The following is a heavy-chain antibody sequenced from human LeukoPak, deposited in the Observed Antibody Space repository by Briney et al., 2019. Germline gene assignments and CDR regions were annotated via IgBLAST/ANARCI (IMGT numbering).Heavy chain of an antibody. Sequence: SETLSLTCAVYGGSFSGYYWNWIRQPPGKGLEWIGEINHSGSTHYNPSLKSQVTISVDTSKNQFSLKLSSVTAADTAVYYCARLFDYWGQGTLVTVSS. CDR1: GGSFSGYY. V-gene: IGHV4-34*01. CDR2: INHSGST. CDR3: ARLFDY. J-gene: IGHJ4*02.